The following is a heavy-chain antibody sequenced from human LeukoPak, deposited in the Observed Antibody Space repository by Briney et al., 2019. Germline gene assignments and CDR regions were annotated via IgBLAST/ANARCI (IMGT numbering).Heavy chain of an antibody. J-gene: IGHJ5*02. CDR3: ARDREGGSAWFDP. CDR1: GGSISSGSYN. V-gene: IGHV4-61*02. CDR2: IYTSGST. Sequence: DPSETLSLTCTVSGGSISSGSYNWSWIRPPAGKGLEWIGRIYTSGSTNYNPSLKSRVTISVDTSKNQFSLKLSSVTAADTAVYYCARDREGGSAWFDPWGQGTLVTVSS.